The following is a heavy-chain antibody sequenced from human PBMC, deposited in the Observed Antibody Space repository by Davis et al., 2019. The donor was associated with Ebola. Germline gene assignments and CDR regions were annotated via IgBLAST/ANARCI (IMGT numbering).Heavy chain of an antibody. CDR3: ARDTSHQLPHWLYYFYGMDV. CDR2: IKTDGSTT. Sequence: HTGGSLRLSCAASGFTFSSYSMNWVRQAPGKGLEWVARIKTDGSTTRYAYSVKGRFSISRDNTKNTLYLQMNSLRGEDTAIYYCARDTSHQLPHWLYYFYGMDVWGQGTTVTVSS. V-gene: IGHV3-74*01. J-gene: IGHJ6*02. D-gene: IGHD2-2*01. CDR1: GFTFSSYS.